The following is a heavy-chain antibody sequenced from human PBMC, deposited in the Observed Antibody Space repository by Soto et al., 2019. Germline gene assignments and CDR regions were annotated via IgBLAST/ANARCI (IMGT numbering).Heavy chain of an antibody. Sequence: GGSLRLSCAASGFTFSSYAMHWVRQAPGKGLEWVAVISYDGSNKYYADSVKGRFTISRDNSKNTLYLQMNSLRAEDTAVYYCARDRNYDILTSMDAWGQGTKVTVS. CDR1: GFTFSSYA. J-gene: IGHJ6*02. V-gene: IGHV3-30-3*01. D-gene: IGHD3-9*01. CDR3: ARDRNYDILTSMDA. CDR2: ISYDGSNK.